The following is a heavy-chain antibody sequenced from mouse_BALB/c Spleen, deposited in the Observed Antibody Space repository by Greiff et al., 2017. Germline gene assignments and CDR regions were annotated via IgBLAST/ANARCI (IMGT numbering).Heavy chain of an antibody. CDR2: ISSGSSTI. V-gene: IGHV5-17*02. D-gene: IGHD1-1*01. CDR1: GFTFSSFG. CDR3: ARSNYGSSYAMDY. J-gene: IGHJ4*01. Sequence: EVKLEESGGGLVQPGGSRKLSCAASGFTFSSFGMHWVRQAPEKGLEWVAYISSGSSTIYYADTVKGRFTISRDNPKNTLFLQMTSLRSEDTAMYYCARSNYGSSYAMDYWGQGTSVTVSS.